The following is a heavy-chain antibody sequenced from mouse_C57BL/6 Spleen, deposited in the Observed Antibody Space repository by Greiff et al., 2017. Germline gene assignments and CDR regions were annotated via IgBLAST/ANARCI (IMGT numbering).Heavy chain of an antibody. CDR3: VRHERLAMDY. J-gene: IGHJ4*01. CDR1: GFSFNTYA. V-gene: IGHV10-1*01. Sequence: EVQGVESGGGLVQPKGSLKLSCAASGFSFNTYAMTWVRQAPGKGLEWVARIRSKSNNYATYYADSVKDRFTISRDDSESMLYLQMNNLKTEDTAMYYCVRHERLAMDYWGQGTSVTVSS. CDR2: IRSKSNNYAT.